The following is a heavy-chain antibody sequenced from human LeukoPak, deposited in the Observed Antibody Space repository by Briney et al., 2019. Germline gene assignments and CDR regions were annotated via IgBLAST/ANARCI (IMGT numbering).Heavy chain of an antibody. CDR3: ARDSIAAGA. CDR1: GFTFTNYW. CDR2: IKQDGSQK. J-gene: IGHJ5*02. V-gene: IGHV3-7*01. D-gene: IGHD6-13*01. Sequence: QSGGSLRLSCVASGFTFTNYWMNWVRQAPGKGLEWVASIKQDGSQKSYVDSVKGRFTISRDNAKDSLSLQMDSLRAEDTAVYYCARDSIAAGAWGQGTLVTVSS.